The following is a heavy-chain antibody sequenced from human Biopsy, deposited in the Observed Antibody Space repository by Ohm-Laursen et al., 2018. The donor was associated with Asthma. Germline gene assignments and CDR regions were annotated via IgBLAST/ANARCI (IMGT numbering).Heavy chain of an antibody. Sequence: SLRLSCSASGFTVSTNGMSWVRQPPGKGLEWVSVIYSGGGTYYADSVHGRVTISRDNSKNTLSLQMNSLRAEDTAVYYCARAYGGSFFSGAFDIWGQGTMVTVSS. CDR3: ARAYGGSFFSGAFDI. J-gene: IGHJ3*02. D-gene: IGHD4-23*01. V-gene: IGHV3-53*01. CDR1: GFTVSTNG. CDR2: IYSGGGT.